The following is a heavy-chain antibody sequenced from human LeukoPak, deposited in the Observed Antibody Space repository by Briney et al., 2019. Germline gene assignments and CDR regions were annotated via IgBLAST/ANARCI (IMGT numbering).Heavy chain of an antibody. Sequence: GRSLRLSFAASGFTFSSYGMHWVRQAPGKGLEWVAVIWYGGSNKYYADSVKGRFTISRDNSKNTLYLQMNSLRAEDTAVYYCAKGTDYYDSSGYDYWGQGTLVTVSS. V-gene: IGHV3-30*18. J-gene: IGHJ4*02. D-gene: IGHD3-22*01. CDR3: AKGTDYYDSSGYDY. CDR2: IWYGGSNK. CDR1: GFTFSSYG.